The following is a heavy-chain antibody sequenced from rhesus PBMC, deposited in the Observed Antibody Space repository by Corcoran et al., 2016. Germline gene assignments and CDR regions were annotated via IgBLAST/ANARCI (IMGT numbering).Heavy chain of an antibody. CDR1: GCSIISDSNS. Sequence: QVHLPESGPGLVNPSETLSLTCPVPGCSIISDSNSWTLIRQPPGKGLEWVGSILYSRSTNYNPSLKSRLDISGDTSKNQFALRRSSVTAADSDGYYCARDSGSSDGSFDSWGQGVLVTVSS. CDR2: ILYSRST. CDR3: ARDSGSSDGSFDS. V-gene: IGHV4-122*02. J-gene: IGHJ4*01. D-gene: IGHD6-13*01.